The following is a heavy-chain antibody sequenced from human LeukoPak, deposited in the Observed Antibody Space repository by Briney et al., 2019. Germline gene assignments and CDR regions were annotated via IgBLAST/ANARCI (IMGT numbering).Heavy chain of an antibody. CDR1: GFTFTTYS. J-gene: IGHJ4*02. CDR3: ARLEYPELPLDY. V-gene: IGHV3-21*01. Sequence: GGSLRLSCEASGFTFTTYSMTWVRQAPGKGLEWVSSISSSSSYIYYADSVKGRFTISRDNAKNSLYLQMNSLRAEDTAVYYCARLEYPELPLDYWGQGTLVTVSS. D-gene: IGHD1-26*01. CDR2: ISSSSSYI.